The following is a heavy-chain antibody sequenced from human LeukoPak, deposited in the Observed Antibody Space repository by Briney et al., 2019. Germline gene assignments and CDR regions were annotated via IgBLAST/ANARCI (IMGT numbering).Heavy chain of an antibody. CDR3: ARVNYGDYGPGYYYYYYMDV. Sequence: ASVKVSCKASGYTFTGYYMHWVRQAPGQGLEWMGWINPNSGGTNHAQKFQGRVTMTRDTSISTAYMELSRLRSDDTAVYYCARVNYGDYGPGYYYYYYMDVWGKGTTVTVSS. V-gene: IGHV1-2*02. D-gene: IGHD4-17*01. J-gene: IGHJ6*03. CDR1: GYTFTGYY. CDR2: INPNSGGT.